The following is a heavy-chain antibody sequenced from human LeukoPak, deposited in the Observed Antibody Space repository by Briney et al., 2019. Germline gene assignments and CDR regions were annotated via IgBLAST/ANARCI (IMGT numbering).Heavy chain of an antibody. V-gene: IGHV1-69*04. CDR1: GGTSNSHA. CDR3: ATTNDGGGYQWGDFFDF. J-gene: IGHJ4*02. D-gene: IGHD3-22*01. Sequence: GASVKVSCKASGGTSNSHAISWVRLAPGQGLEWMGRIIPNLGTTNRAQNFQDRVTLTADKSTNTAYMELTSLTSDDTAVYHCATTNDGGGYQWGDFFDFWGQGTLVTVSS. CDR2: IIPNLGTT.